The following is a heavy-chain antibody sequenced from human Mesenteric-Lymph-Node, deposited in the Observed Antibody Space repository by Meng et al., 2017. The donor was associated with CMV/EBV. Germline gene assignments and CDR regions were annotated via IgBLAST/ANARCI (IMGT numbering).Heavy chain of an antibody. CDR2: ITTSSSTI. Sequence: GESLKISCAASGFTFSSYSMTWVRQAPGKGLEWVSYITTSSSTIYYADSVKGRFTISRDNSKNTLYLQMNSLRVEDTAVYYCARDRSNGGYYFGMDVWGQGTTVT. D-gene: IGHD2-8*01. V-gene: IGHV3-48*01. CDR1: GFTFSSYS. CDR3: ARDRSNGGYYFGMDV. J-gene: IGHJ6*02.